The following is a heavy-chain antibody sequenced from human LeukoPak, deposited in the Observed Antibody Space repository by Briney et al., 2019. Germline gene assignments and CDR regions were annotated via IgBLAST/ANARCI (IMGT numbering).Heavy chain of an antibody. D-gene: IGHD1-26*01. CDR1: GGSISSYY. V-gene: IGHV4-59*08. CDR2: IYYSGST. J-gene: IGHJ4*02. CDR3: ARYIVGATIGFDY. Sequence: PSETLSLTRTVSGGSISSYYWSWIRQPPGKGLEWIGYIYYSGSTNYNPSLKSRVTISVDTSKNQFSLKLSSVTAADTAVYYCARYIVGATIGFDYWGQGTLVTVSS.